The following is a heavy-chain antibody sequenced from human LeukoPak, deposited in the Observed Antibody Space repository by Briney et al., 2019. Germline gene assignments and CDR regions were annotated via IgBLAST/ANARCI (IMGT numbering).Heavy chain of an antibody. V-gene: IGHV1-69*06. Sequence: SVKVSCKASGGTFSSYAISWVRQAPGQGLEWMGGIIPIFGTANYAQKFQGRVTITADRSTSTAYMELSSLRSEDTAVYYCARDWSVAAGLGDGPFGYWGQGTLVTVSS. CDR2: IIPIFGTA. J-gene: IGHJ4*02. D-gene: IGHD6-25*01. CDR3: ARDWSVAAGLGDGPFGY. CDR1: GGTFSSYA.